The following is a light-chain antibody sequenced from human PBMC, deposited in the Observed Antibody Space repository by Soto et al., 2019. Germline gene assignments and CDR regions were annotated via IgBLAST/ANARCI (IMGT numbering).Light chain of an antibody. J-gene: IGKJ2*01. CDR3: QQYTNTNNKLM. CDR1: QTISTW. Sequence: DIQVTQSPPTLSASVGDSVTITCRASQTISTWMAWYQQKPGKAPKLLVYDASTLQSGVASRFSGSGSGKEFTLIISGLQPDDSATYYCQQYTNTNNKLMFGQGTKVDIK. CDR2: DAS. V-gene: IGKV1-5*01.